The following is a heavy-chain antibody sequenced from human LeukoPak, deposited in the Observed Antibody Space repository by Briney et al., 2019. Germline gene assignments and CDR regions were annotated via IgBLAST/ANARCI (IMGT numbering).Heavy chain of an antibody. CDR2: ISYDGSI. CDR3: ARHGSYYSNWFDP. D-gene: IGHD1-26*01. J-gene: IGHJ5*02. Sequence: PSETLSLTCTVSGGSISSYSYYWAWIRQPPGKGLEWIGSISYDGSIYYNPSLKSRVTISVDTSKNQFSLKLSSVTAADTAVYYCARHGSYYSNWFDPWGQGTLVTVSS. CDR1: GGSISSYSYY. V-gene: IGHV4-39*07.